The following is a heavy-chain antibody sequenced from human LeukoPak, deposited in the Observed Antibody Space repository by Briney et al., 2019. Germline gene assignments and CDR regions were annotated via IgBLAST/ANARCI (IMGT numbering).Heavy chain of an antibody. CDR2: INHSGST. J-gene: IGHJ3*02. CDR3: ARQHGYLDAFDI. Sequence: SETLSLTCPVYGGSFSGYYWSWIRQPPGKGLEWIGEINHSGSTNYNPSLKSRVTISVDTSKNQFSLKLSSVTAADTAVYYCARQHGYLDAFDIWGQGTMVTVSS. D-gene: IGHD5-18*01. CDR1: GGSFSGYY. V-gene: IGHV4-34*01.